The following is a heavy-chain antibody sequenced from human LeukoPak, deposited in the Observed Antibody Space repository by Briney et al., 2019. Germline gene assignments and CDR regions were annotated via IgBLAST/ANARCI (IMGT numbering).Heavy chain of an antibody. Sequence: PSETLSLTCTVSGGSISSYYWSWIWQPPGKGLEWIGYIYYSGSTNYNPSLKSRVTISVDTSKNQFSLKLSSVTAADTAVYYCAREIGNWFDPWGQGTLVTVSS. J-gene: IGHJ5*02. V-gene: IGHV4-59*01. CDR3: AREIGNWFDP. CDR1: GGSISSYY. CDR2: IYYSGST.